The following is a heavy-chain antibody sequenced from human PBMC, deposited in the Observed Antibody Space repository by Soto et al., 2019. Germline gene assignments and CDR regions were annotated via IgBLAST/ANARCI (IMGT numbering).Heavy chain of an antibody. D-gene: IGHD1-1*01. Sequence: SETLSLTCTVSGDSISSSNYYWGWIRQPPGKGLEWIGRVHHSGSTYYNPSLKSRITISVDTSKNQFSLRLSSVTAADTAVYYCASKREGRQYNFDYWGQGTLVTVSS. J-gene: IGHJ4*02. V-gene: IGHV4-39*01. CDR3: ASKREGRQYNFDY. CDR1: GDSISSSNYY. CDR2: VHHSGST.